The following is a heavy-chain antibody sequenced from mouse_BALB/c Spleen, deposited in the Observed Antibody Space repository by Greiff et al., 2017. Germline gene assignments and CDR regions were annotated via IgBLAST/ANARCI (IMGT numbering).Heavy chain of an antibody. Sequence: EVKLVESGPGLVKPSQSLSLTCSVTGYSITSGYYWNWIRQFPGNKLEWMGYISYDGSNNYNPSLKNRISITRDTSKNQFFLKLNSVTTEDTATYYCARRELRSSYAMDYWGQGTSVTVSS. V-gene: IGHV3-6*02. CDR3: ARRELRSSYAMDY. CDR1: GYSITSGYY. J-gene: IGHJ4*01. CDR2: ISYDGSN. D-gene: IGHD1-1*01.